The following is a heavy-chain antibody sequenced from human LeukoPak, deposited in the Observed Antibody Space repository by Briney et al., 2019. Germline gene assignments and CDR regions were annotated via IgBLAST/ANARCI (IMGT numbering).Heavy chain of an antibody. J-gene: IGHJ2*01. Sequence: GGSLRLSCAASGFTFNSYTMSWVRQAPGKGLEWISYISSSGGVIYYADSVKGRFSISRDNAKNVVFLQMNSLRAEDTAVYYCARASSSHWHYWYFDLWGRGSLVTVSS. CDR1: GFTFNSYT. CDR3: ARASSSHWHYWYFDL. CDR2: ISSSGGVI. D-gene: IGHD6-13*01. V-gene: IGHV3-48*04.